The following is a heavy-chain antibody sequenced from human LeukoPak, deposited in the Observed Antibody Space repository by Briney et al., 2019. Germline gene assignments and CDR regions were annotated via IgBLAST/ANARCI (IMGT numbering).Heavy chain of an antibody. J-gene: IGHJ4*02. CDR3: ATDLVRYCSGGSCYSFDY. Sequence: ASVKVSCKVSRYTLTELSMHWVRQPPGKGLEWMGGFDPEDGETIYAQKFQGRVTMTEDTSTDTAYMELSSLRSEDTAVYYCATDLVRYCSGGSCYSFDYWGQGTLVTVSS. CDR1: RYTLTELS. V-gene: IGHV1-24*01. D-gene: IGHD2-15*01. CDR2: FDPEDGET.